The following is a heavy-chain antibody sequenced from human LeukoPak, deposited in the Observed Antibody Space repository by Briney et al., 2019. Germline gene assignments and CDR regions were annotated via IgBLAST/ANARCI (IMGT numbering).Heavy chain of an antibody. D-gene: IGHD3-22*01. CDR3: AKDEGNDYYDTSGYYHRYFHH. CDR1: GFTFSGYG. J-gene: IGHJ1*01. V-gene: IGHV3-23*01. Sequence: PGGSLRLSCAASGFTFSGYGMSWVRQAPGKGLEWVSAISGSGGSTYYADSVKGRFTISRDNSKSTLYLQMNSLRAEDTAVYYCAKDEGNDYYDTSGYYHRYFHHWGQGTLVTVSS. CDR2: ISGSGGST.